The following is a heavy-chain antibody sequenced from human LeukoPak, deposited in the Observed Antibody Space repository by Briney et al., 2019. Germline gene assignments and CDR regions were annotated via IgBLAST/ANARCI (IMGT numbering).Heavy chain of an antibody. V-gene: IGHV3-74*01. CDR2: INSDGSST. Sequence: GGSLGLSCAASGFTLSSYWMHWVRQAPGKGLVRVSRINSDGSSTSYAGSVKGRFTISRDNAKNTLYLQMNSLRAEDTAVYYCARGAYYFDYWGQGILVTVSS. J-gene: IGHJ4*02. CDR1: GFTLSSYW. CDR3: ARGAYYFDY.